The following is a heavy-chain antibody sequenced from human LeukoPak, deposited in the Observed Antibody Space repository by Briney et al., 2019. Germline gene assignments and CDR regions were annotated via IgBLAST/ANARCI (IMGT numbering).Heavy chain of an antibody. CDR1: GFTFLNYW. CDR3: ARRGELWSGYPFDA. V-gene: IGHV3-74*01. Sequence: GGSLRLSCEATGFTFLNYWMHWVRHAPGKGLMWVSRIDSHGAATDYADSVKGRFTISRDNDKNTVYLQMDSLRTEDTAMYYCARRGELWSGYPFDAWGQGALFSVSS. CDR2: IDSHGAAT. J-gene: IGHJ4*02. D-gene: IGHD3-3*01.